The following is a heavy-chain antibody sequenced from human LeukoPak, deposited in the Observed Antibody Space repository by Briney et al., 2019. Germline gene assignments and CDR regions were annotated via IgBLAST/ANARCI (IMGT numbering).Heavy chain of an antibody. J-gene: IGHJ4*02. CDR3: AIAETSWLVPPGY. D-gene: IGHD6-19*01. V-gene: IGHV1-8*03. CDR1: GYTFTSYD. Sequence: GASVKVSCKASGYTFTSYDINWVRQATGQGLEWMGWMNPNSGNTGYAQKFQGRVTITRNTSISTAYMELSRLRSDDTAVYYCAIAETSWLVPPGYWGQGTLVTVSS. CDR2: MNPNSGNT.